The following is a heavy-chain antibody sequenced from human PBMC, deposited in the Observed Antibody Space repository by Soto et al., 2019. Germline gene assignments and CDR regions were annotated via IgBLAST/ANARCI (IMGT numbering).Heavy chain of an antibody. J-gene: IGHJ4*02. CDR1: GFTFSSYA. CDR3: ARRLTTTVSALGY. D-gene: IGHD4-17*01. Sequence: QVQLVESGGGVVQPGGSLTLSCKASGFTFSSYAIHWVRQAPGKGLEWVSVISSDGVNKHSAESVRGRFVISRDNSKNTVHLEMNRLRLEDTAVYSCARRLTTTVSALGYWGQGSLVNVSS. V-gene: IGHV3-30*09. CDR2: ISSDGVNK.